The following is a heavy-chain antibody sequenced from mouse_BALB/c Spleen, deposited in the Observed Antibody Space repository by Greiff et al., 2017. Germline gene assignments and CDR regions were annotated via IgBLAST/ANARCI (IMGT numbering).Heavy chain of an antibody. CDR2: ISDGGSYT. CDR1: GFTFSDYY. V-gene: IGHV5-4*02. J-gene: IGHJ3*01. Sequence: EVKLVESGGDLVKPGGSLKLSCAASGFTFSDYYMYWVRQTPEKRLEWVATISDGGSYTYYPDSVKGRFTISRDNAKNNLYLQMSSLKSEDTAMYYCARGGAWFAYWGQGTLVTVSA. CDR3: ARGGAWFAY.